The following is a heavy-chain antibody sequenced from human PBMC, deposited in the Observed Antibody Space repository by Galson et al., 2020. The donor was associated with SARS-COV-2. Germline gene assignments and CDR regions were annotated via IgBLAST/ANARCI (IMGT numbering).Heavy chain of an antibody. J-gene: IGHJ3*02. CDR1: EYNFRAYW. CDR3: ARHLGRFDGFDI. V-gene: IGHV5-10-1*01. CDR2: IDPHDSYT. Sequence: GESLKISCKGSEYNFRAYWITWVRQMPGKGLEWMGRIDPHDSYTNYSPSLEGHVTISTDESVTTAFLHLSSLKASDTAMYFCARHLGRFDGFDIWGQGTMLTVSS. D-gene: IGHD3-16*01.